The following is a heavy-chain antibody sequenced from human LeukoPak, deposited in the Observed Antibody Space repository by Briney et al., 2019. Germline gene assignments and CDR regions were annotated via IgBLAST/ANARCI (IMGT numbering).Heavy chain of an antibody. D-gene: IGHD6-19*01. CDR3: ARESATSAWLFDS. CDR2: ISSNGGST. CDR1: GFTFSSYE. Sequence: GGSLRLSCAASGFTFSSYEMNWVRQAPGKGLECVSAISSNGGSTYYANSVKGRFTISRDNSKNTLYLQMGSLRAEDMAVYYCARESATSAWLFDSWGQGTLVTVSS. J-gene: IGHJ4*02. V-gene: IGHV3-64*01.